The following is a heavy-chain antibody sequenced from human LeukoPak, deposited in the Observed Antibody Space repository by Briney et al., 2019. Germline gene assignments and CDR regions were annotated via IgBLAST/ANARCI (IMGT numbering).Heavy chain of an antibody. J-gene: IGHJ3*02. V-gene: IGHV3-30-3*01. CDR1: GFTFSSYA. D-gene: IGHD2-2*01. Sequence: GGSLRLSCAASGFTFSSYAMHWVRQAPGKGLEWVAVISYDGSNKYYADSVKGRFTISRDNSKNTLYLQMNSLRAEDTAVYYCARQYRLLHDAFDIWGQGTMVTVSS. CDR2: ISYDGSNK. CDR3: ARQYRLLHDAFDI.